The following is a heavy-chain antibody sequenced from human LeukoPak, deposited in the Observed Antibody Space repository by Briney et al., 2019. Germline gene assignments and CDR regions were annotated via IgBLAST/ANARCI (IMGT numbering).Heavy chain of an antibody. Sequence: GGSLRLSCAASGFTFSTNAMSWVRQAPGKGLGWVSVISGGGGSTYYADSVKGRFTISRDNSKNTLYLQMNSLRAEDTAVYYCAKVYGSYYFDYWGQGTLVTVSS. V-gene: IGHV3-23*01. D-gene: IGHD1-26*01. J-gene: IGHJ4*02. CDR1: GFTFSTNA. CDR3: AKVYGSYYFDY. CDR2: ISGGGGST.